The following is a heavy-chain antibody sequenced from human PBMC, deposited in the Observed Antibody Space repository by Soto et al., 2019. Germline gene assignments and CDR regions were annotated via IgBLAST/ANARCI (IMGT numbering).Heavy chain of an antibody. CDR2: ISWNSGSI. V-gene: IGHV3-9*01. CDR1: CFSRDDNA. CDR3: AKDISHYGIGV. J-gene: IGHJ6*02. Sequence: TLRLSCVASCFSRDDNAKHSLRKAPGKGLQWVSGISWNSGSIDHADSVKGRFTISRDNGKNSLYLQMNSLRAEDTALYYCAKDISHYGIGVWRPGPTVTVSS.